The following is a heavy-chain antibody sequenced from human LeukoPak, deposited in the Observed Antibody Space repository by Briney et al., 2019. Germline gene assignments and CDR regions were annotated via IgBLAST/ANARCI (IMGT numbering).Heavy chain of an antibody. CDR3: ARATIYCGGDCYQGALDI. CDR2: IYDSGST. V-gene: IGHV4-39*07. D-gene: IGHD2-21*02. CDR1: GGSIRSSYYY. Sequence: SETLSLTCTVSGGSIRSSYYYWGWLRQPPGKGLEWIGSIYDSGSTYYNPSLKSRVTISVDTSKNQFSLNLNSATAADTAVYYCARATIYCGGDCYQGALDIWGQGTMVTVSS. J-gene: IGHJ3*02.